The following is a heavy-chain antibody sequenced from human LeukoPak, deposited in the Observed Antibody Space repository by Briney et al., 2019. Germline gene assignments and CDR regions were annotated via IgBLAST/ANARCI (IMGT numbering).Heavy chain of an antibody. CDR1: GYTFTSYG. D-gene: IGHD3-22*01. J-gene: IGHJ4*02. CDR2: ISAYNGNT. V-gene: IGHV1-18*01. Sequence: ASVKVSCKASGYTFTSYGISWVRQAPGQGLEWMGWISAYNGNTNYAQKLQGRITMTTDTSTSTAYMELRSLRSDDTAVYYCARVRSSGYYSINDYWGLGTLVTVSS. CDR3: ARVRSSGYYSINDY.